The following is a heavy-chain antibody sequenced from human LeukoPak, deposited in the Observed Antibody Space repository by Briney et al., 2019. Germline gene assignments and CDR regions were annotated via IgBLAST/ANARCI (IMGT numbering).Heavy chain of an antibody. CDR2: ISSSSRTI. J-gene: IGHJ1*01. V-gene: IGHV3-48*02. D-gene: IGHD3-22*01. CDR3: ASHYFGSRGSYAEYFQH. Sequence: PWGSLRLSCAASGFTFSRYIMNWVRQAPGKGVEWCSYISSSSRTIHYADSVKGRFTISRDNAENSLDLQMNSLRDEDTAVYYCASHYFGSRGSYAEYFQHWGQGALVIVSS. CDR1: GFTFSRYI.